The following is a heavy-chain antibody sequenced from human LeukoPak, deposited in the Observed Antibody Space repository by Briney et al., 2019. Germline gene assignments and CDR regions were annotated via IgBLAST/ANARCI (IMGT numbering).Heavy chain of an antibody. V-gene: IGHV3-23*01. J-gene: IGHJ4*02. CDR1: GFTFTTYP. CDR3: AKAPYCPNDVCRYFDY. CDR2: ISAMGGGT. Sequence: GGSLRLSCAASGFTFTTYPMSWVRQAPGKGLEWVSAISAMGGGTYYAYSVKGRFTISRDNSRSPVSLQMSSLRAEDTAVYYCAKAPYCPNDVCRYFDYWGQGILVNVSS. D-gene: IGHD2-8*01.